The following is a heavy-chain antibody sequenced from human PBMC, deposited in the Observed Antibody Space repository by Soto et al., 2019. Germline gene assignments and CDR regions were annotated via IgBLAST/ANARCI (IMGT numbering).Heavy chain of an antibody. CDR3: ARVGVTRGRGYYFDY. CDR2: IYYSGST. D-gene: IGHD1-26*01. CDR1: GGSVSSGSYY. Sequence: PSETLSLTCTVSGGSVSSGSYYWSWIRQPPGKGLEWIGYIYYSGSTNYNPSLKSRVTISVDTSKNQFSLKLSSVTAADTAMYYCARVGVTRGRGYYFDYWGQGTLVTVSS. V-gene: IGHV4-61*01. J-gene: IGHJ4*02.